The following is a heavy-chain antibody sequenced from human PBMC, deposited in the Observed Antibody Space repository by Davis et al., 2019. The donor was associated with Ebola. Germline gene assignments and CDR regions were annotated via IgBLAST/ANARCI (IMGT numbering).Heavy chain of an antibody. D-gene: IGHD6-19*01. CDR1: GGSFSGYY. J-gene: IGHJ6*02. CDR2: INHSGST. Sequence: PSETLSLTCAVHGGSFSGYYWSWIRQPPGKGLEWIGEINHSGSTNYNPSLKSRVTMSVDTSKNQFSLKLSSVTAADTAVYYCARDGAAGIAVAGSFYYYGRDVWGQGTTVTVSS. CDR3: ARDGAAGIAVAGSFYYYGRDV. V-gene: IGHV4-34*01.